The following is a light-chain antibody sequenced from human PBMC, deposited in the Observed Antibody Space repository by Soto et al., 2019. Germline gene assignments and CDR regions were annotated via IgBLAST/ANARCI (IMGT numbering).Light chain of an antibody. J-gene: IGKJ4*01. CDR3: QQYGSSPLT. CDR2: GAS. V-gene: IGKV3-20*01. Sequence: VMTQSPATLSLSPGERAALSCRASQSVSSYLAWYQQKPGQAPRLLIYGASTRATDIPDRFTGSGSGTDFTLTISRLEPEDFAVYYCQQYGSSPLTFGGGTKVDIK. CDR1: QSVSSY.